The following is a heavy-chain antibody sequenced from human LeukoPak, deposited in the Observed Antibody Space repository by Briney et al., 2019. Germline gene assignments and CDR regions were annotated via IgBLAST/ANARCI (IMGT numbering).Heavy chain of an antibody. D-gene: IGHD3-3*01. CDR2: IYYSGST. Sequence: SETLSLTCTVSGGSVSSGSYYWGWIRQPPGKGLEWIGSIYYSGSTYYNPSLKSRVTISVDTSKNQFSLKLSSVTAADTAVYYCARHHYDFWSGYIGGAFDIWGQGTMVTVSS. J-gene: IGHJ3*02. CDR1: GGSVSSGSYY. CDR3: ARHHYDFWSGYIGGAFDI. V-gene: IGHV4-39*01.